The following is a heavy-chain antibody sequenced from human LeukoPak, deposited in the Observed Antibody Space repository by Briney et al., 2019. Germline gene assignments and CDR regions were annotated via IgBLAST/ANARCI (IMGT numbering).Heavy chain of an antibody. D-gene: IGHD3-22*01. V-gene: IGHV4-59*01. CDR2: IYYSGST. CDR3: ARYDSSGNGLDY. J-gene: IGHJ4*02. CDR1: GGSISSYY. Sequence: SETLSLTCTVSGGSISSYYWSWIRQPPGKGLEWIGYIYYSGSTNYNPSLKSRVTISVDTSKNQFSLKLSSVTAADTAVYYCARYDSSGNGLDYWGQGTLVTVSS.